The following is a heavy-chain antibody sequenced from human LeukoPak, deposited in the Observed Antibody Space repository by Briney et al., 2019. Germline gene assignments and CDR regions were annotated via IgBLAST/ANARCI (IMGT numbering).Heavy chain of an antibody. CDR1: GLTFSTYW. CDR3: TFSSYGDHVGVDAFDM. V-gene: IGHV3-74*01. CDR2: INAYGSST. J-gene: IGHJ3*02. D-gene: IGHD4-17*01. Sequence: GGSLRLSCAASGLTFSTYWMHWVRQAPGKGLVWVSRINAYGSSTNYADSVKGRFTISRDNAKNTVYLQMNSLSAEDTAMYYCTFSSYGDHVGVDAFDMRGQGTMVTVSS.